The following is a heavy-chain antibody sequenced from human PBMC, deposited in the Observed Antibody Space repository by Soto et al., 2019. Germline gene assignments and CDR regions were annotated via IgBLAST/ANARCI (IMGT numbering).Heavy chain of an antibody. CDR2: IYPGDSDI. CDR3: ARHDGVVLTASFDY. J-gene: IGHJ4*02. CDR1: GYSFTTYW. V-gene: IGHV5-51*01. Sequence: RESLKISCQGSGYSFTTYWIGWVRQMPGKGLEWLGIIYPGDSDIRYSPSFQGQVTISADKSISTTYLQWSSLKASDTAMYYCARHDGVVLTASFDYWGQGTQVTVSS. D-gene: IGHD2-21*02.